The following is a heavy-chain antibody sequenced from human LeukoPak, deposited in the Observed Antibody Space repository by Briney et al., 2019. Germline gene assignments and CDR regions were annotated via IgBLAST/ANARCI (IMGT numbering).Heavy chain of an antibody. CDR3: AKCARSGGACYDAFDL. D-gene: IGHD2-15*01. Sequence: PGGSLRLSCAASGFTFSNYALTWVRQASGTGLEWVSIIAGNGNTYYGDSVKGRFTISRDNSKSTLYLQMNSLRPGDTALYYCAKCARSGGACYDAFDLWGQGTMVTVSS. CDR1: GFTFSNYA. V-gene: IGHV3-23*01. CDR2: IAGNGNT. J-gene: IGHJ3*01.